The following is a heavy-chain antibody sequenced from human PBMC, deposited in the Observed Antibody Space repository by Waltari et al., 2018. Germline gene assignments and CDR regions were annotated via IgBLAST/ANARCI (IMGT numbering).Heavy chain of an antibody. CDR1: GGSISSGDYY. Sequence: QVQLQESGPGLVKPSQTLSLTCTVSGGSISSGDYYWSWIRQPPGKGLEWIGYIYYSGSTYYNPSLKSRVTISVDTSKNQFSLKLSSVTAADTAVYYCARDVVRELLLDYYYYGMDVWGQGTTVTVSS. CDR2: IYYSGST. V-gene: IGHV4-30-4*08. CDR3: ARDVVRELLLDYYYYGMDV. D-gene: IGHD3-10*01. J-gene: IGHJ6*02.